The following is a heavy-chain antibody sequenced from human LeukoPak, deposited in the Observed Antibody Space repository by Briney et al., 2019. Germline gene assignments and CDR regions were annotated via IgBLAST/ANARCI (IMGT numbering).Heavy chain of an antibody. Sequence: GGSLRLSCAASGFTFSTYGMHWVRQAPGKGLEWVAVIWYDGSNKYYADSVRGRFTISRDNFKNTLYLQMNSLRAEDTAVYYCARDLEIGSSSYDFDYWGQGTLVTVSS. D-gene: IGHD3-3*01. CDR3: ARDLEIGSSSYDFDY. V-gene: IGHV3-33*01. CDR2: IWYDGSNK. J-gene: IGHJ4*02. CDR1: GFTFSTYG.